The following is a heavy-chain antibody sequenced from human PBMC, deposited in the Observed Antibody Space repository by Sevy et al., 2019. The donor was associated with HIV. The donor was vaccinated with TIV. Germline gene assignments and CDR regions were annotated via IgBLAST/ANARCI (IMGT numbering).Heavy chain of an antibody. CDR1: GYTLTDFS. D-gene: IGHD3-22*01. CDR2: FDPEDGRT. J-gene: IGHJ4*02. V-gene: IGHV1-24*01. CDR3: ATTKDYYDSSGYPFDY. Sequence: ASVKVSCKLSGYTLTDFSMHWVRQAPGKGLEWVATFDPEDGRTIYAQKFQGRVTMTEDTSTDTAYMELNSLRSDDTAVYYCATTKDYYDSSGYPFDYCGQGTQVTVSS.